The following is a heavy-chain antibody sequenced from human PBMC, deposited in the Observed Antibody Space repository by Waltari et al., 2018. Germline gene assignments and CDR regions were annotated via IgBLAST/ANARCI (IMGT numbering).Heavy chain of an antibody. D-gene: IGHD6-13*01. CDR1: GPSFGNYW. CDR3: TRGGRDSSWYWRD. CDR2: IKQDGSEK. J-gene: IGHJ4*02. V-gene: IGHV3-7*01. Sequence: EVQLVESGGGLAQPGGSLRLSCAASGPSFGNYWMTWVRQASGKGPEWVAKIKQDGSEKYYMDSVKGRFTISRDNAKNSLYLQMNNLRVEDTAVYYCTRGGRDSSWYWRDWGQGTLVTVSS.